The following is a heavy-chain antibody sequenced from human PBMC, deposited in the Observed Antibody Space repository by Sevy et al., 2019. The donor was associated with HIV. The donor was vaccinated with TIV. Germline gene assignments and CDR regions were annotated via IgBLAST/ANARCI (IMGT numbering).Heavy chain of an antibody. CDR3: VRITYYYDSSGYYETNFDY. Sequence: GGSLRLSCTASGFTFGDYAMSWVRQAPGKGLEWVGFIRSKAYCGTTEYAASVKGRFTISRDDSKSIAYLQMNSLKTEDTAVYYCVRITYYYDSSGYYETNFDYWGQGTLVTVSS. V-gene: IGHV3-49*04. CDR1: GFTFGDYA. CDR2: IRSKAYCGTT. J-gene: IGHJ4*02. D-gene: IGHD3-22*01.